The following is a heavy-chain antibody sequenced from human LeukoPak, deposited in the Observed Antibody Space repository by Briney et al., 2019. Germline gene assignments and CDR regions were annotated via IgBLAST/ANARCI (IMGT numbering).Heavy chain of an antibody. V-gene: IGHV4-30-4*07. CDR1: DGSISSGGYS. Sequence: PSETLSLTCAVSDGSISSGGYSWSWIRQPPGKGLEWIGYIYYSGSTYYNPSLKSRVTISVDTSKNQFSLKLSSVTAADTAVYYCARHHLYNWNYVHPNWFDPWGQGTLVTVSS. CDR2: IYYSGST. J-gene: IGHJ5*02. D-gene: IGHD1-7*01. CDR3: ARHHLYNWNYVHPNWFDP.